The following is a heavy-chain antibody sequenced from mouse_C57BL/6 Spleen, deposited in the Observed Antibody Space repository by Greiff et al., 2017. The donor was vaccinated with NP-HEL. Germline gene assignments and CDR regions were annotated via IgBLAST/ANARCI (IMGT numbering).Heavy chain of an antibody. CDR2: IHPNSGST. CDR1: GYTFTSYW. J-gene: IGHJ4*01. D-gene: IGHD1-1*01. V-gene: IGHV1-64*01. CDR3: AREDGRSHYYAMDY. Sequence: QVQLQQPGAELVKPGASVKLSCKASGYTFTSYWMHWVTQRPGQGLEWIGMIHPNSGSTNYNEKFKSKATLTVDKSSSTAYMQLSSLTSEDSAVYYCAREDGRSHYYAMDYWGQGTSGTVSS.